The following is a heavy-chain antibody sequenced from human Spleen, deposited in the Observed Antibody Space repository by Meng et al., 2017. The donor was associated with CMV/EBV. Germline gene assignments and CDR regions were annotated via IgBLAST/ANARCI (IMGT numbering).Heavy chain of an antibody. V-gene: IGHV3-23*03. CDR2: IYSGGITT. CDR3: AKARTRGSGYYYYHGLDV. J-gene: IGHJ6*02. CDR1: GFTFNNYA. D-gene: IGHD3-16*01. Sequence: GESLKISCAASGFTFNNYAMTWVRQAPGKGLERVSTIYSGGITTDYTDSVQGRFTISRDNSKNTLFLQMNSLTAEDTAVYYCAKARTRGSGYYYYHGLDVWGQGTAVTVSS.